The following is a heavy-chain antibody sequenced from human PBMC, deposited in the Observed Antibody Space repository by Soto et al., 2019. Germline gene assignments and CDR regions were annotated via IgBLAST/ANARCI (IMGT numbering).Heavy chain of an antibody. J-gene: IGHJ3*02. V-gene: IGHV3-23*01. CDR1: AFTFRSYA. Sequence: EEQLLESGGGLVRPGGALRLSGAASAFTFRSYAMIWVRQAPGKGLEWVSAITASADTTYYADSVKGRFTISRDNSKNTLYLRMNSLRAEDTAVYYCAKVRPLRDCTSTSCLGAFDIWGQGTMVTVS. CDR2: ITASADTT. D-gene: IGHD2-2*01. CDR3: AKVRPLRDCTSTSCLGAFDI.